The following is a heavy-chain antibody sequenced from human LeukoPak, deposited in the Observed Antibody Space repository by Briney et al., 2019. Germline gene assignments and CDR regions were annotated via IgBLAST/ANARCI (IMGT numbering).Heavy chain of an antibody. Sequence: PGGSLRLSCAASGFTFSSYAMHWVRQAPGKGLEWVAVISYDGSNKYYADSVKGRFTISRDNSKNTLYLQMNSLRAEATAVYYCARETGECCSSTSCYTSKQWVTRNWFDPWGQGTLVTVSS. V-gene: IGHV3-30-3*01. J-gene: IGHJ5*02. D-gene: IGHD2-2*02. CDR2: ISYDGSNK. CDR1: GFTFSSYA. CDR3: ARETGECCSSTSCYTSKQWVTRNWFDP.